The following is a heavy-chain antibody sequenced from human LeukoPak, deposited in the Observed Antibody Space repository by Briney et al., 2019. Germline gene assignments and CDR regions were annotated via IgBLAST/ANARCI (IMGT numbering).Heavy chain of an antibody. Sequence: SSETLSLTCTVSGGSISSYYWSWIRQPPGKGLEWIGYIYYSGSTNYNPSLKSRVTISVDTSKNQFSLKLSSVTAADTAVYYCARSSGWPIDYWGQGTLVTVSS. J-gene: IGHJ4*02. CDR2: IYYSGST. CDR1: GGSISSYY. D-gene: IGHD6-19*01. CDR3: ARSSGWPIDY. V-gene: IGHV4-59*08.